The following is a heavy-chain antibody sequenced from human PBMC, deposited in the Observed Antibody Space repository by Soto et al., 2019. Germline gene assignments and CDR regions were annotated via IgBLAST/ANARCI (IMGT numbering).Heavy chain of an antibody. CDR2: ISSDSDRM. Sequence: EVQLVESGGGLVQPGGSLKLSCAASGFAFSNYMMIWVRQAPGQGLEWVSHISSDSDRMSYGESVKGRFTVSRDNAQKLLFLQTESLRHEDPAVYYCARVSISRVRAQFYDSWGQGTLVTVSS. CDR3: ARVSISRVRAQFYDS. CDR1: GFAFSNYM. V-gene: IGHV3-48*02. J-gene: IGHJ4*02. D-gene: IGHD3-3*01.